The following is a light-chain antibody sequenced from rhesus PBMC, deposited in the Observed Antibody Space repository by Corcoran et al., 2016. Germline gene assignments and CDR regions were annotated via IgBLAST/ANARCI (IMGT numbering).Light chain of an antibody. J-gene: IGKJ1*01. Sequence: DIQMTQSPSSLSASVGDTVTITCRASQDISNSLSWYQQKPGEAPKPLIYYASNLGSGVPSRFSGSGSGTDFTLTISSLQPEDFATYYCQQHNTYPRTFGKGTKVDIK. V-gene: IGKV1S3*01. CDR1: QDISNS. CDR3: QQHNTYPRT. CDR2: YAS.